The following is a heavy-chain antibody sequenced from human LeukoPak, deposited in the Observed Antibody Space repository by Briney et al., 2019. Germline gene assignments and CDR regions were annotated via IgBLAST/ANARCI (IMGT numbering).Heavy chain of an antibody. CDR3: ASGVGRSVVVAMTFDY. D-gene: IGHD2-15*01. V-gene: IGHV4-61*02. CDR1: GGSISSGSYY. Sequence: SQTLSLTCTVSGGSISSGSYYWSWIRQPAGKGLEWIGRIYTSGSTNYNPSLKSRVTISVDTSKNQFSLKLSSVTAADTAVYYCASGVGRSVVVAMTFDYWGQGTLVTVSS. CDR2: IYTSGST. J-gene: IGHJ4*02.